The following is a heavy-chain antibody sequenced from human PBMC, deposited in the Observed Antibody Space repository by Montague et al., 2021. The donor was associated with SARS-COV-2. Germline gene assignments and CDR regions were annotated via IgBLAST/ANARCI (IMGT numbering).Heavy chain of an antibody. CDR3: ATGPPSGLSVVGFGY. CDR1: GGSISSSHW. CDR2: IYHSGST. D-gene: IGHD2/OR15-2a*01. Sequence: SETLSLTCGVSGGSISSSHWWNWVRPPPGKGLEWIGEIYHSGSTNYNPSLKNRVIISIDKSKNQFSLKLSSVTAADTAVYYCATGPPSGLSVVGFGYWGQGTLVTVSS. J-gene: IGHJ4*02. V-gene: IGHV4-4*02.